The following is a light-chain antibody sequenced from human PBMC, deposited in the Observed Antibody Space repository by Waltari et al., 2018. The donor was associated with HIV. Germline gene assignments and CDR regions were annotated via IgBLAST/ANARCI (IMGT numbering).Light chain of an antibody. J-gene: IGLJ3*02. Sequence: QSVLTQQPSASGTPGQRVTISCSGSSSNIGSNTVNWYQQLPGTAPKLLIDSNNQRPTGVPDRFSGSKSGTSTSLAISGLQSEDEADYYCAAWDDSLNGQVFGGGTKLTVL. CDR1: SSNIGSNT. V-gene: IGLV1-44*01. CDR3: AAWDDSLNGQV. CDR2: SNN.